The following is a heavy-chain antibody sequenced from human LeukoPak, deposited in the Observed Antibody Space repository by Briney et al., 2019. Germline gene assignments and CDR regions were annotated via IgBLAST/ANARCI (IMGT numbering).Heavy chain of an antibody. CDR2: ITPIFGAA. CDR1: GGTFSSYP. V-gene: IGHV1-69*01. D-gene: IGHD4-23*01. J-gene: IGHJ4*02. Sequence: SVKVSCKASGGTFSSYPFTWVRQAPGRGLEWMGEITPIFGAANYAQTFQGRVTITADESTSTVFMELSSLRSDDTAFYYCARNSRVASTSGLNYWGQGTLVTVSS. CDR3: ARNSRVASTSGLNY.